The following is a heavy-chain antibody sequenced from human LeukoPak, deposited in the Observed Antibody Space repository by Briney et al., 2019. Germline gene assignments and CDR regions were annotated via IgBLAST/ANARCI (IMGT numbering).Heavy chain of an antibody. D-gene: IGHD2-15*01. J-gene: IGHJ4*02. CDR3: ARLGYCSGGGSCYPDY. CDR2: IIPILGIA. CDR1: GGTFSSYA. Sequence: SVKVSRKASGGTFSSYAISWVRQAPGQGLEWMGRIIPILGIANYAQKFQGRATITADKSTSTAYMELSSLRSEDTAVYYCARLGYCSGGGSCYPDYWGQGTLVTVSS. V-gene: IGHV1-69*04.